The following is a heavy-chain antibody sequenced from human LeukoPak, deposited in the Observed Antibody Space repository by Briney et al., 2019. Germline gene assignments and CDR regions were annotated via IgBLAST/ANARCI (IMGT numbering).Heavy chain of an antibody. D-gene: IGHD3-10*01. J-gene: IGHJ3*02. CDR1: GFTFSAYA. V-gene: IGHV3-23*01. CDR2: VGGSGAGT. Sequence: GGSLRLSCAASGFTFSAYAMTWVRQAPGKGLEWVSAVGGSGAGTYYADSVKGRFTISRDNSKNTLYLQMNSLRAEDTAVYYCAKGYYYGSGSHFDIWGQGTMVTVSS. CDR3: AKGYYYGSGSHFDI.